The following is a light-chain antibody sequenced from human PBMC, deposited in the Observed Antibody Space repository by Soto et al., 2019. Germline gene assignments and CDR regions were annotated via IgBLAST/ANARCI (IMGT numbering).Light chain of an antibody. CDR3: QQYGSSPL. CDR2: AAS. J-gene: IGKJ5*01. V-gene: IGKV3-20*01. Sequence: EIVFTQSPGTPSFSPGERATLSCRASQSVSSSHLAWYQHKPGQAPRLLIYAASSRATGSPDRFSGGGSGTDFTLTISRLEPEDFAVYYCQQYGSSPLFGQGTRLEIK. CDR1: QSVSSSH.